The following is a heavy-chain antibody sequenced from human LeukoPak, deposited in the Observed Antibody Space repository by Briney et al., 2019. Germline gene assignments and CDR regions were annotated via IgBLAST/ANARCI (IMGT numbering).Heavy chain of an antibody. J-gene: IGHJ4*02. CDR2: MNPNSGNT. D-gene: IGHD5-12*01. V-gene: IGHV1-8*03. Sequence: ASVRVSCKASGYTFTSYDINWVRQATGQGLEWMGWMNPNSGNTGYAQKFQGRVTITRNTSISTAYMELSSLRSEDTAVYYCARGRGYDYGYFDYWGQGTLVTVSS. CDR3: ARGRGYDYGYFDY. CDR1: GYTFTSYD.